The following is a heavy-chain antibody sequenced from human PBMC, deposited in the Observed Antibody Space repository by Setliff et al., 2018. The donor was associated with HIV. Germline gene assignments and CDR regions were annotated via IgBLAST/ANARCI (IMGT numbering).Heavy chain of an antibody. CDR1: GGSISSGIYY. D-gene: IGHD1-26*01. V-gene: IGHV4-61*09. J-gene: IGHJ3*02. CDR3: ARASVGATGLYAFEI. CDR2: IYTSGST. Sequence: SETLSLTCTVSGGSISSGIYYWSWIRQPAGQGLEWIGHIYTSGSTNYSPSVKSRVTISVDTSKNQFSLRLNSVTAADTAVYYCARASVGATGLYAFEIWGQGAMVTVSS.